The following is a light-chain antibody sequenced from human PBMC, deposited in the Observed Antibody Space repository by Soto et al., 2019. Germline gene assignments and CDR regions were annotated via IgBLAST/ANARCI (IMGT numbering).Light chain of an antibody. CDR1: QSISNS. J-gene: IGKJ3*01. CDR3: QQYYSTPFT. Sequence: DIEMTQSPSSLSVSVGDRVTITCRASQSISNSLYSYQQKPGKAPNLLIYAASTLQSGVPSRFSGSGSGTDFNLTISSLQPEDFATYYCQQYYSTPFTFGGGTKVDLK. V-gene: IGKV1-39*01. CDR2: AAS.